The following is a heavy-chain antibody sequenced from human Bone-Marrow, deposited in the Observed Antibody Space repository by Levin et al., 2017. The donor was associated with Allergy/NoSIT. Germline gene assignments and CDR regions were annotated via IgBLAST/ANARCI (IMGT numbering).Heavy chain of an antibody. D-gene: IGHD4-17*01. Sequence: GASVKVSCAASGFSFSTYAMTWVRQAPGKGLEWVSTISAGGDDTYYADSVNGRFTISRDNSKNTVFLLVSSLRADDTAVYYCTSALHDYDDVDRVDVWGQGTMVTVSS. CDR3: TSALHDYDDVDRVDV. J-gene: IGHJ3*01. V-gene: IGHV3-23*01. CDR2: ISAGGDDT. CDR1: GFSFSTYA.